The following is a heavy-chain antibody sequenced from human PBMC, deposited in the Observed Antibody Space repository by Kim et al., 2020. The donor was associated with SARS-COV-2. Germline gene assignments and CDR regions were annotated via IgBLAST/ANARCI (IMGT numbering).Heavy chain of an antibody. D-gene: IGHD6-19*01. CDR2: FDPEDGET. V-gene: IGHV1-24*01. CDR3: ATGPAVAGTLVHYYYYYGMDV. J-gene: IGHJ6*02. Sequence: ASVKVSCKVSGYTLTELSMHWVRQAPGKGLEWMGGFDPEDGETIYAQKFQGRVTMTEDTSTDTAYMGLSSLRSEDTAVYYCATGPAVAGTLVHYYYYYGMDVWGQGTTVTVSS. CDR1: GYTLTELS.